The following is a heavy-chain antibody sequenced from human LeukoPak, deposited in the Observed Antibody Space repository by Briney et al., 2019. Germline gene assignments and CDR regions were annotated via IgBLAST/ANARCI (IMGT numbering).Heavy chain of an antibody. CDR3: ARVGGTNYYYYGMDV. Sequence: SETLSLTCTVSGGSISGYYWSWIRQPPGKGLEWIGYICDSGSTNYNPSLKSRVTISVDTSKNQFSLKLSSVTAADMAVYYCARVGGTNYYYYGMDVWGQGTTVTVSS. V-gene: IGHV4-59*01. CDR2: ICDSGST. CDR1: GGSISGYY. J-gene: IGHJ6*02. D-gene: IGHD3-10*01.